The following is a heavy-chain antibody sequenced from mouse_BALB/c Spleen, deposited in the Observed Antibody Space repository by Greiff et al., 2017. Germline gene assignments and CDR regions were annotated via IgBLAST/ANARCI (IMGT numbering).Heavy chain of an antibody. D-gene: IGHD4-1*01. CDR2: IWAGGST. CDR1: GFSLTSYG. Sequence: VQLQESGPGLVAPSQSLSITCTVSGFSLTSYGVHWVRQPPGKGLEWLGVIWAGGSTNYNSALMSRLSISKDNSKSQVFLKMNSLQTDDTAMYYCARETGTYYFDYWGQGTTLTVSS. J-gene: IGHJ2*01. V-gene: IGHV2-9*02. CDR3: ARETGTYYFDY.